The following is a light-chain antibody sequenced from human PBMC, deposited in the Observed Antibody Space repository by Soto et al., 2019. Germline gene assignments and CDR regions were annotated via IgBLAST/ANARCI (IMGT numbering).Light chain of an antibody. CDR3: QQSYNASWR. CDR1: QGIITY. CDR2: DAS. J-gene: IGKJ1*01. V-gene: IGKV1-39*01. Sequence: DIQITQSPSSVSASVGDRVTITCRASQGIITYLNWYQQKPGKAPKLLISDASKLQSGVPSRFSGSGSGTDFALTISSLQPEDVATYYCQQSYNASWRFGQGTKVDIK.